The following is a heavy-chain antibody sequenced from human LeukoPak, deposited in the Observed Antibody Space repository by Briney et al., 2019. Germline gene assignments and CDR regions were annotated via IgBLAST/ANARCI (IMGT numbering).Heavy chain of an antibody. CDR1: GFTFSSYS. J-gene: IGHJ4*02. CDR2: ISSSGTYT. Sequence: PGGSLRLSCAASGFTFSSYSMHWVRQAPWKGLEWVSSISSSGTYTYYSDSVKGRFTISRDNAKNSVHLQMNSLRAEDTAVYYCARDQGGSGGNWGQGTLVTVSS. V-gene: IGHV3-21*01. CDR3: ARDQGGSGGN. D-gene: IGHD3-10*01.